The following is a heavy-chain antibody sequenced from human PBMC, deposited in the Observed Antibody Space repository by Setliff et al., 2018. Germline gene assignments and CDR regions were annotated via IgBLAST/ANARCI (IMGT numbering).Heavy chain of an antibody. Sequence: SETLSLTCTVSGGSISSSNYYWGWIRQPPGKGLEWIGSIYYSGSTYYNPSLKSRVTIXXDTSKNQFSLKLSSVXAADTAVYYRARPHNSGWHPDAFDIWGQGTMVTVSS. CDR2: IYYSGST. CDR1: GGSISSSNYY. D-gene: IGHD6-19*01. V-gene: IGHV4-39*01. J-gene: IGHJ3*02. CDR3: ARPHNSGWHPDAFDI.